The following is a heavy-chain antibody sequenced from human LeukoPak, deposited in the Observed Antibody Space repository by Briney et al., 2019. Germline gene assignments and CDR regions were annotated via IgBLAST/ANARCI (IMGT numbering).Heavy chain of an antibody. CDR1: GFTFSSYG. CDR2: IRYDGSNK. CDR3: AKAGGSGSYYYYYMDV. D-gene: IGHD3-10*01. J-gene: IGHJ6*03. V-gene: IGHV3-30*02. Sequence: PGGSLRLSCAASGFTFSSYGMHWVRQAPGKGLEWGAFIRYDGSNKYYADSVKGRFTISRDNSKNTLYLQMNSLRAEDTAVYYCAKAGGSGSYYYYYMDVWGKGTTVTISS.